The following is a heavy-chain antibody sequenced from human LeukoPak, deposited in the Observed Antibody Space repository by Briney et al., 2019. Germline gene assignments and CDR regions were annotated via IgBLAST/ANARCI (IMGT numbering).Heavy chain of an antibody. CDR2: IIPIFGTA. D-gene: IGHD5-18*01. Sequence: GASVKVSCKASGGTFSSYAISWVRQAPGQGLEWMGGIIPIFGTANYAQKFQGRVTITADESTSTAYMELSSLRSEDTAVYYCARAPLSPRIQLWFLNYWGQGTLVTVSS. V-gene: IGHV1-69*01. CDR3: ARAPLSPRIQLWFLNY. J-gene: IGHJ4*02. CDR1: GGTFSSYA.